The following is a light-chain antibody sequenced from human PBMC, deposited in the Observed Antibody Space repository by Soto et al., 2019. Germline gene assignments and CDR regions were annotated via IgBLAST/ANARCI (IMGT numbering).Light chain of an antibody. Sequence: DIQMTQSPSTLSASVGDRVTITCRASQSISSWLAWYQQKPGKAPKLLIYDASSLESGVPSRFSGSGSGTEFTLSTSSLHPDAFATYYCQQYKTYSSTFVQVTKVAIK. CDR2: DAS. V-gene: IGKV1-5*01. J-gene: IGKJ1*01. CDR1: QSISSW. CDR3: QQYKTYSST.